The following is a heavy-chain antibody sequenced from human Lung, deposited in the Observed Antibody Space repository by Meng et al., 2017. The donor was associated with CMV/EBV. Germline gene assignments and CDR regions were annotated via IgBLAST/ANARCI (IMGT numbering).Heavy chain of an antibody. V-gene: IGHV4-30-4*08. Sequence: LRLXCTVSGGSIDRDNYYWSWIRQPPGKGLEWIGNIYYSGSSFYNPSLKSRVTISLNMSKNQFSLYLSSVTAADTAVYYCARADYYNLMDVWGQGTTVTVSS. J-gene: IGHJ6*02. CDR2: IYYSGSS. CDR1: GGSIDRDNYY. CDR3: ARADYYNLMDV.